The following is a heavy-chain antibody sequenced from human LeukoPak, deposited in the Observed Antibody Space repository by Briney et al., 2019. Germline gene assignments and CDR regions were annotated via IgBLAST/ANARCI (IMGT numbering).Heavy chain of an antibody. CDR1: GGSISSGGYF. J-gene: IGHJ1*01. CDR2: IYYSGST. V-gene: IGHV4-61*08. CDR3: ARSITSSWYGDFQH. Sequence: KPSQTLSLTCAVSGGSISSGGYFWSWIRQPPGKGLEWIGYIYYSGSTNYNPSLKSRVTISVDTSKNQFSLKLSSVTAADTAVYYCARSITSSWYGDFQHWGQGTLVTVSS. D-gene: IGHD6-13*01.